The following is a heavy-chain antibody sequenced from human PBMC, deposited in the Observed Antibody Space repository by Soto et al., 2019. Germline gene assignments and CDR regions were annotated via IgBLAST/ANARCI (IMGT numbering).Heavy chain of an antibody. V-gene: IGHV4-31*03. Sequence: QVQLQESGPGLVKPSQTLSLTCTVSGGSNSSGAYYWSWIRQHPGKGLEWIGYIYYSGSTYYNPSLRSRVTISVDTAKYQFSLKLSSVTAADTAVYYCARDPNYYDSIPGPPDYCGQGTMVTVSS. CDR3: ARDPNYYDSIPGPPDY. CDR2: IYYSGST. D-gene: IGHD3-22*01. J-gene: IGHJ4*02. CDR1: GGSNSSGAYY.